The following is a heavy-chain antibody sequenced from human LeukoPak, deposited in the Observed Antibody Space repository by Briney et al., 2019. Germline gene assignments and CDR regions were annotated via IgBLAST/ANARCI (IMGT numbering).Heavy chain of an antibody. CDR2: IRGGAENT. CDR3: AILSWDGRGTFS. J-gene: IGHJ5*02. CDR1: GFTFSTYS. Sequence: PGGSLRLPCAASGFTFSTYSMSWVRQAPGKGLEWVSAIRGGAENTYYADSVRGRFTISRDNYKDTLTLQMNSLRAEDTAIYYCAILSWDGRGTFSWGQGTLVTVSS. V-gene: IGHV3-23*01. D-gene: IGHD2/OR15-2a*01.